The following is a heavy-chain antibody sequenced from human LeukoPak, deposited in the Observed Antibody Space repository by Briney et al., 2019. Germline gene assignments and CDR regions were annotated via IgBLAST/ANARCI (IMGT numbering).Heavy chain of an antibody. V-gene: IGHV3-53*01. CDR1: GFTFSSNS. D-gene: IGHD3-16*02. Sequence: GGSLRLSCAASGFTFSSNSMSWVRQAPGKGLEWVSVIYSGGSTYYADSVKGRFTISRDNSKNTLYLQMNSLRVEDTAVYYCARVSFRYYFDYWGQGTLVTVSS. J-gene: IGHJ4*02. CDR2: IYSGGST. CDR3: ARVSFRYYFDY.